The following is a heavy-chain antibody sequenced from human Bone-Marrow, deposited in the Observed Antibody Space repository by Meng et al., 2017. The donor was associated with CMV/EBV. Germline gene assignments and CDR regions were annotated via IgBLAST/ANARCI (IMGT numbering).Heavy chain of an antibody. CDR2: ISGSGGST. V-gene: IGHV3-23*01. J-gene: IGHJ6*02. D-gene: IGHD4-11*01. Sequence: GGSLRLSCAASGFTFSSYAMSWVRQAPGKGLEWVSAISGSGGSTYYADSVKGRFTISRDNSKNTLYLQMNSLRAEDTAVYYCATDLGGGSKGHYYYYYGMDVWGQGTTVTVSS. CDR3: ATDLGGGSKGHYYYYYGMDV. CDR1: GFTFSSYA.